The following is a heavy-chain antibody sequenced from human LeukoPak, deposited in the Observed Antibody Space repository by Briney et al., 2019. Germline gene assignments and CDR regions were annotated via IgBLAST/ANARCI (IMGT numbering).Heavy chain of an antibody. CDR1: GYTFTGYY. Sequence: EASVKVSCKASGYTFTGYYMHWVRQAPGQGLEWMGWINPNSGGTNYAQKFQGWVTMTRDTSISTAYMELSRLRSDDTAVYYCARVGGYSSGWYNFDYWGQGTLVTVSS. D-gene: IGHD6-19*01. J-gene: IGHJ4*02. CDR3: ARVGGYSSGWYNFDY. V-gene: IGHV1-2*04. CDR2: INPNSGGT.